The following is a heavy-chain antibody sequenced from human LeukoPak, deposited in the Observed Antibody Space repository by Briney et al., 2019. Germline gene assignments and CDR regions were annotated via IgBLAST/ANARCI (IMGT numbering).Heavy chain of an antibody. V-gene: IGHV1-2*02. CDR1: GYTFTGYY. Sequence: EASVKVSCKASGYTFTGYYMHWVRRAPGQGLEWMGWINPKSGATTYAQKLQDRVTLTRDTSINTAYMDLSGLTSDDTAVFYCAKGATEGYYYYYGLDVWGQGTTVTVSS. CDR3: AKGATEGYYYYYGLDV. J-gene: IGHJ6*02. CDR2: INPKSGAT.